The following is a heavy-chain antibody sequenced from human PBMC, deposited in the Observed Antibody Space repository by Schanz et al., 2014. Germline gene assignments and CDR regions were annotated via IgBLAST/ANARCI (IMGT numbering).Heavy chain of an antibody. V-gene: IGHV3-23*04. CDR2: ISGSGGST. CDR1: GFTFSSYA. Sequence: VQLVESGGGVVQPGRSLRLSCAASGFTFSSYAMSWVRQAPGKGLEWVSAISGSGGSTYYADSVKGRVTISRDNSKNTLYLQMNSLRAEDTAVYYCAKGRFGELSAFDIWGQGTMVTVSS. CDR3: AKGRFGELSAFDI. J-gene: IGHJ3*02. D-gene: IGHD3-10*01.